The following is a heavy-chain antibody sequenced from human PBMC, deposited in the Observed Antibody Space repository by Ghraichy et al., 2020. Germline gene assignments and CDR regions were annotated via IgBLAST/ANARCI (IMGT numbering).Heavy chain of an antibody. D-gene: IGHD3-22*01. CDR2: ISGSGYST. CDR3: AKERTPWGSNGYYYVASDC. V-gene: IGHV3-23*01. J-gene: IGHJ4*02. Sequence: GGSLRLSCAASGFTFSSYAMSWVRQAPGKGLEWVSAISGSGYSTDYAVSVMGRFTISRDNSKNTLYLQMNSLRAEDTAVYYCAKERTPWGSNGYYYVASDCWGQGILVTVSS. CDR1: GFTFSSYA.